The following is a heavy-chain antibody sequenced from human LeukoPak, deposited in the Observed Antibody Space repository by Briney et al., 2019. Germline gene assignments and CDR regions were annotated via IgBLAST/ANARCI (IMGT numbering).Heavy chain of an antibody. D-gene: IGHD1-26*01. CDR2: ISSSSTNI. CDR3: ARKLYSDNSHDAFDI. V-gene: IGHV3-21*01. J-gene: IGHJ3*02. CDR1: RFTFSSYT. Sequence: PGESLRLSCAASRFTFSSYTMNWVRQAPGKGLEWVSCISSSSTNIYYADSVKGRFTISRDNAKNSLYLQMNSLRAEDTAVYYCARKLYSDNSHDAFDIWGQGTMVILSS.